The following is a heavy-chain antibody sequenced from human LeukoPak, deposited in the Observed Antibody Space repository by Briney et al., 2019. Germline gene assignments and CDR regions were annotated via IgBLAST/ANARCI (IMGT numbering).Heavy chain of an antibody. CDR2: INPNSGGT. CDR1: GYTFTGYY. Sequence: ASVKVSCKASGYTFTGYYMHWVRQAPGQGLEWMGWINPNSGGTNYAQKFQGRVTMTRDTSISTSYMELSRLRSDDTAVYYCARCIGSGCAKSHNRFDPWGQGTLVTVSS. J-gene: IGHJ5*02. D-gene: IGHD6-19*01. CDR3: ARCIGSGCAKSHNRFDP. V-gene: IGHV1-2*02.